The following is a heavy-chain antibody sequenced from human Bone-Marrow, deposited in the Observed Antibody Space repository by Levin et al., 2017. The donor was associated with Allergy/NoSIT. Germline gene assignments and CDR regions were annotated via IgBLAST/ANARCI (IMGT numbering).Heavy chain of an antibody. CDR2: IWFDGSNK. CDR1: QFTFSSHA. V-gene: IGHV3-33*01. D-gene: IGHD6-19*01. Sequence: GESLKISCAASQFTFSSHAMHWVRQAPGKGLEWVAMIWFDGSNKYYGDSVKGRFTISRDNSKQTLYLEMNSLRVDDTAVYYCARDPPDSGWAFDHWGQGTLVTVSS. J-gene: IGHJ4*02. CDR3: ARDPPDSGWAFDH.